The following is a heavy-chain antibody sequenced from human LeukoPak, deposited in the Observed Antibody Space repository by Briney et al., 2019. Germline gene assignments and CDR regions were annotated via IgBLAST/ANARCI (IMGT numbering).Heavy chain of an antibody. CDR2: ISGSGGST. CDR1: GFTFSSYA. J-gene: IGHJ4*02. V-gene: IGHV3-23*01. Sequence: GGSLRLSCAASGFTFSSYAMSWVRQAPGKGLEWVSAISGSGGSTYYADSVKGRFTISRENAKNSLYLQMNSLRAGDTAVYYCARIASSSWYYDYWGQGALVTVSS. CDR3: ARIASSSWYYDY. D-gene: IGHD6-13*01.